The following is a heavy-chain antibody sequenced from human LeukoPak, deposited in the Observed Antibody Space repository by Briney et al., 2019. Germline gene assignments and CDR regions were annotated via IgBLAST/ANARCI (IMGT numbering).Heavy chain of an antibody. CDR1: GFTFSSYG. D-gene: IGHD6-19*01. CDR3: AGSWSYPDYFEY. Sequence: GGSLRLSCAASGFTFSSYGLHWVRQAPGKGLEWVAVISYDGSNKHYADSVKGRFTVSRDNSKNTLYLQMNSLRAEDTAVYYCAGSWSYPDYFEYWGQGTLVTASA. CDR2: ISYDGSNK. J-gene: IGHJ4*02. V-gene: IGHV3-30*03.